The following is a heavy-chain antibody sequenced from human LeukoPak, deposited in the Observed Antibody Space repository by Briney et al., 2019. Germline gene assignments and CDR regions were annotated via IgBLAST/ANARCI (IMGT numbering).Heavy chain of an antibody. CDR3: ARDNDRDSGRAFDI. J-gene: IGHJ3*02. Sequence: GGSLRLSCAASGFTFTSYWMTWVRQAPGRGLEWVASINKDGSLKNYVDSVKGRFTISRDDAKNSLYLQMNNLRAEDTAVYFCARDNDRDSGRAFDIWGQGTMVTVSS. V-gene: IGHV3-7*04. D-gene: IGHD4-17*01. CDR2: INKDGSLK. CDR1: GFTFTSYW.